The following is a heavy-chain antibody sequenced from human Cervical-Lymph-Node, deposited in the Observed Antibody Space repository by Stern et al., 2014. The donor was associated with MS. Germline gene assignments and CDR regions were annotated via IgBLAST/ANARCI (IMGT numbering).Heavy chain of an antibody. CDR3: ARDGSYEDYGDYATSVFDH. V-gene: IGHV1-69*06. CDR2: IIPVFGGT. Sequence: VQLVESGTEVKKPGSSVTISCKPSGDSFNNYAVNWVRQAPGQGLEWMGGIIPVFGGTTYAQKFRGRGTIKADKSLGTPLLQLHSLRSGDTAVYFCARDGSYEDYGDYATSVFDHWGQGTLVTVSS. J-gene: IGHJ4*02. CDR1: GDSFNNYA. D-gene: IGHD4-17*01.